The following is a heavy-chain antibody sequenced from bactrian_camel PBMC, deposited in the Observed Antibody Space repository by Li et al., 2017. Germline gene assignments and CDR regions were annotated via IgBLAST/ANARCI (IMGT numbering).Heavy chain of an antibody. CDR1: TLVDSNTD. V-gene: IGHV3S53*01. CDR3: VMSDTLGCRRGSWGLSDFTY. D-gene: IGHD5*01. Sequence: HVQLVESGGDSVQAGGSLTLSCATQTLVDSNTDMGWFRRAPGEDREGVAVIGNLCGPTYSDSVKGRFIISEDNAKNALYLQMNRLTPVDTAVYCCVMSDTLGCRRGSWGLSDFTYWGKRTQVTVS. J-gene: IGHJ4*01. CDR2: IGNLCGP.